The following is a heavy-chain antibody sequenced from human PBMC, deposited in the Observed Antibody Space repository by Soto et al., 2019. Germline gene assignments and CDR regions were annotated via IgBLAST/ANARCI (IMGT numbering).Heavy chain of an antibody. D-gene: IGHD3-16*01. Sequence: EVQLVESGGGLVQPGRSLRLSCVASGFTADDYAMHWVRQAPGKGLEWVSGISSNSDTIDYADSVKGRFTISRDNAKNSLFLQMNSLRPEDTAVYYCARGGTPIDYWGQGTLVTVSS. CDR1: GFTADDYA. V-gene: IGHV3-9*02. J-gene: IGHJ4*02. CDR2: ISSNSDTI. CDR3: ARGGTPIDY.